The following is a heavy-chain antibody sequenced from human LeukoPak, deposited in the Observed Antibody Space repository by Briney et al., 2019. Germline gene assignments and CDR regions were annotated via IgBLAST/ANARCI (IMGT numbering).Heavy chain of an antibody. Sequence: GGSLKISCKGSGYSFTNYWIGWVRQMPGKGLEWMDIIYPGDSDTRYSPSFQGQVTISADKSISTAYLQWSSLKASDTAMYYCASAMLRGLIPRFDYWGQGTLVTVSS. J-gene: IGHJ4*02. CDR1: GYSFTNYW. CDR3: ASAMLRGLIPRFDY. CDR2: IYPGDSDT. D-gene: IGHD3-10*01. V-gene: IGHV5-51*01.